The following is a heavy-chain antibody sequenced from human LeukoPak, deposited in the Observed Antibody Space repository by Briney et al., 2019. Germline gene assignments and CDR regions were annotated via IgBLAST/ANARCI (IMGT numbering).Heavy chain of an antibody. CDR1: GGSISSSSYY. D-gene: IGHD6-13*01. CDR3: ARHVTLAAAGHDAFDI. J-gene: IGHJ3*02. Sequence: PSETLSLTCTVSGGSISSSSYYWDWIRQPPGKGLEWIGSIYYSGSTYYNPSLKSRVTISVDTSKNQFSLKLSSVTAADTAVYYCARHVTLAAAGHDAFDIWGQGTMVTVSS. CDR2: IYYSGST. V-gene: IGHV4-39*01.